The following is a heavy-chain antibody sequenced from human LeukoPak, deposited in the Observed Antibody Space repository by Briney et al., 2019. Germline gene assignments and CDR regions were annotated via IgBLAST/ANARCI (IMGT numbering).Heavy chain of an antibody. D-gene: IGHD3-22*01. Sequence: ASVKVSCKASGYTFTGYYMHWVRQAPGLGLEWMGWINPNSGGTNYAQKFQGRVTMTRDTSISTAYMELSRLRSDDTAVYYCARMLGGHYYDSSGYPHWGQGTLVTVSS. J-gene: IGHJ4*02. CDR2: INPNSGGT. CDR3: ARMLGGHYYDSSGYPH. CDR1: GYTFTGYY. V-gene: IGHV1-2*02.